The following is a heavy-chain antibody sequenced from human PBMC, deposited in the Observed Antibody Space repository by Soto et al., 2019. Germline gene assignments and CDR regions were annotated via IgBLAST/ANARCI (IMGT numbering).Heavy chain of an antibody. Sequence: QVQLQESGPGLVKPSQTLSLTCTVSGGSISSGGYYWSWIRQHPGKGLEWIGCIYYSGSTYYHPSLTCRVTISVDTSKNQFALKLSSVTAADTAVYYCARCIVARSSFDYWGQGTLVTVSS. CDR3: ARCIVARSSFDY. CDR1: GGSISSGGYY. V-gene: IGHV4-31*03. J-gene: IGHJ4*02. CDR2: IYYSGST. D-gene: IGHD1-26*01.